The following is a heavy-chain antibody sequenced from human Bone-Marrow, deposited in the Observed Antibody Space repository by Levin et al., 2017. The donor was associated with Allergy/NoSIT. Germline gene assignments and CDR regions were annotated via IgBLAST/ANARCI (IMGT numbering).Heavy chain of an antibody. D-gene: IGHD6-13*01. V-gene: IGHV3-30-3*01. CDR3: ARDIGNSWNGEDVFDI. J-gene: IGHJ3*02. Sequence: GGSLRLSCAASGFTFNSHGMHWVRQVPGKGLDWVAGISNDGNNKYYTDSVKGRFTISRDNSKNTLYLQMNSLRPEDTAVFYCARDIGNSWNGEDVFDIWGQGTMVTVSS. CDR2: ISNDGNNK. CDR1: GFTFNSHG.